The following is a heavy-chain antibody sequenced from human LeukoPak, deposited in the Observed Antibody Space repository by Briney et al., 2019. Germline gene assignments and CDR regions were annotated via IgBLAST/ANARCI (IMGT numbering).Heavy chain of an antibody. V-gene: IGHV1-8*01. CDR3: ARGRRSRGWELLIRYYYYMDV. CDR2: MNPNSGNT. Sequence: ASVKVSCKASGYTFTSYDINWVRQATGQGLEWMGWMNPNSGNTGYAQKFQGRVTMTRNTSISTAYMELSSLRSEDTAVYYCARGRRSRGWELLIRYYYYMDVWGKGTTVTISS. J-gene: IGHJ6*03. D-gene: IGHD1-26*01. CDR1: GYTFTSYD.